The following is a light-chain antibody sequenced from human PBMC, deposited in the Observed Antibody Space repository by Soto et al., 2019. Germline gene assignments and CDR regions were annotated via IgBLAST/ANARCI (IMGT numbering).Light chain of an antibody. CDR2: DAS. CDR1: QDIGNF. Sequence: DIQMTQSLPTLSASVGDRVTITCQASQDIGNFLSWYQQKPGKVPKLLIFDASNLETGVPSRFSGSGSGTEFTLTISSLQPDDFATYYCQHYNSYSEAFGQGTKVDIK. CDR3: QHYNSYSEA. J-gene: IGKJ1*01. V-gene: IGKV1-33*01.